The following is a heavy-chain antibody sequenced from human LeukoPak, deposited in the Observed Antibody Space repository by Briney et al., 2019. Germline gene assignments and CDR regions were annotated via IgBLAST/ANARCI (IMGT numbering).Heavy chain of an antibody. CDR3: ARDGFGIT. D-gene: IGHD3-10*01. J-gene: IGHJ3*01. CDR2: IYHSGST. Sequence: SETLSLTCTVSGGSISSGDYYWSWIRQPPGKGLEWIAYIYHSGSTNYNPSLKSRVTISVDTSKNQFSLKLSSVTAADTAVYYCARDGFGITWGQGTMVTVSS. V-gene: IGHV4-30-4*01. CDR1: GGSISSGDYY.